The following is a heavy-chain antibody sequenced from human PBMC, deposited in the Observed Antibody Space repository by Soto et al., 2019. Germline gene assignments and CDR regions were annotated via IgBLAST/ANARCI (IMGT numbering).Heavy chain of an antibody. J-gene: IGHJ5*02. CDR1: GGTFSSYA. CDR3: ARIYCSGGSCYSAGWFDP. D-gene: IGHD2-15*01. Sequence: SVKVSCKASGGTFSSYAISWVRQAPGQGLEWMGGIIPIFGTANYAQKFQGRVTITADKSMSTAYMELSSLRSEDTAVYYCARIYCSGGSCYSAGWFDPWGQGTLVTVSS. CDR2: IIPIFGTA. V-gene: IGHV1-69*06.